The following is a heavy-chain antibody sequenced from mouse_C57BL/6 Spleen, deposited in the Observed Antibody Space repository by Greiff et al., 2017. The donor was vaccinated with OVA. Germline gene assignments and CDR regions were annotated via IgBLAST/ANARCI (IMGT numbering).Heavy chain of an antibody. J-gene: IGHJ4*01. D-gene: IGHD1-1*01. V-gene: IGHV5-17*01. CDR1: GFTFSDYG. Sequence: EVNLVESGGGLVKPGGSLKLSCAASGFTFSDYGMHWVRQAPEKGLEWVAYISSGSSTIYYADTVKGRFTISRNNAKNTLFLQMTSLRSEDAAMYYCERQGNYYGSSYGAMDYWGQGTSVTVSS. CDR2: ISSGSSTI. CDR3: ERQGNYYGSSYGAMDY.